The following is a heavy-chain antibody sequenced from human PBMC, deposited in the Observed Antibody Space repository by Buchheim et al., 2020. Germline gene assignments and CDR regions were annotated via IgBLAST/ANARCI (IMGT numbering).Heavy chain of an antibody. Sequence: QVQLVQSGAEVKKPGASVKVSCMASGYTFTGYYMHWVRQAPGQGLEWMGRINPNSGGTNYAQKFQGRVTMTRDTSISTAYMELSRLRSDDTAVYYCARDDVSSSSSETYYYGMDVWGQGTT. CDR2: INPNSGGT. V-gene: IGHV1-2*06. D-gene: IGHD6-6*01. CDR3: ARDDVSSSSSETYYYGMDV. CDR1: GYTFTGYY. J-gene: IGHJ6*02.